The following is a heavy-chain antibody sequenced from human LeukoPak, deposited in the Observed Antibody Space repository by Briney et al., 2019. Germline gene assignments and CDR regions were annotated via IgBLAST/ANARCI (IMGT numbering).Heavy chain of an antibody. CDR1: GFTFSSYG. J-gene: IGHJ4*02. Sequence: GGSLRLSCAASGFTFSSYGMHWVRQAPGTGLEWVAFIRSDGSNKNYADSVKGRFTISRDNSKNTLYLQMNSLRAADTAVYYCARGSGYSYSFTGRERTKSRLDYWGQGTLVTVSS. CDR3: ARGSGYSYSFTGRERTKSRLDY. CDR2: IRSDGSNK. D-gene: IGHD5-18*01. V-gene: IGHV3-30*02.